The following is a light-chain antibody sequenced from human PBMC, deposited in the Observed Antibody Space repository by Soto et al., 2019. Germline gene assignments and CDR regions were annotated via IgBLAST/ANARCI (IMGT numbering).Light chain of an antibody. J-gene: IGKJ4*01. CDR2: DAS. Sequence: EIGLTQSPATLSLSPGERATLSCRASQGVSSYLAWYQQKPGQAPRLLVYDASNRATGIPARFSGTVSGTDFTLPISTLEPEDFAVSYCQQRAAWPLTFGGGTKVEIK. CDR1: QGVSSY. V-gene: IGKV3-11*01. CDR3: QQRAAWPLT.